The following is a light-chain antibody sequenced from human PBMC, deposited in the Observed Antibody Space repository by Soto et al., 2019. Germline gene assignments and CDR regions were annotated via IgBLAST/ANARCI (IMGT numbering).Light chain of an antibody. J-gene: IGKJ3*01. Sequence: DIQLTQSPSFLSASVGDRVTITCRASQGISSYLAWYQQKPGKAPKLLIYATSTLQSGVPSRFSGSGSGTEFTLTISRLEPEDFAVYYCQQYGSSTFTFGPGTTVDIK. V-gene: IGKV1-9*01. CDR1: QGISSY. CDR2: ATS. CDR3: QQYGSSTFT.